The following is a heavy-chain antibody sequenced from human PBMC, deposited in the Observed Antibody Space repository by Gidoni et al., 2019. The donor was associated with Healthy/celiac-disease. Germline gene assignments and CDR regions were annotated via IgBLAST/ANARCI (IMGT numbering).Heavy chain of an antibody. Sequence: QVQLVQSGAEVKKPGASVKVSCKASGYTFTGYYMHWVRQAPGQGREWMGWINPNSGGTNHAQKFQGRVTMTRDTSISTAYMELSRLRSDDTAVYYCARAGFLEWLLYRFDPWGQGTLVTVSS. CDR2: INPNSGGT. V-gene: IGHV1-2*02. CDR3: ARAGFLEWLLYRFDP. D-gene: IGHD3-3*01. CDR1: GYTFTGYY. J-gene: IGHJ5*02.